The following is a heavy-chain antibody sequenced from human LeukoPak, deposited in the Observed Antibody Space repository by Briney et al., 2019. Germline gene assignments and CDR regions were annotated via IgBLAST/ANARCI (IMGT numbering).Heavy chain of an antibody. Sequence: TGGSLRLSCAASGFTFDDYAMHWVRQAPGKGLEWVSGISWNSGSIGYADSVKGRFTISRDNAKNSLYLQMNSLRAEDMALYYCARGDSSISPYYFDYWGQGTLVTVSS. CDR2: ISWNSGSI. J-gene: IGHJ4*02. V-gene: IGHV3-9*03. CDR3: ARGDSSISPYYFDY. D-gene: IGHD3-22*01. CDR1: GFTFDDYA.